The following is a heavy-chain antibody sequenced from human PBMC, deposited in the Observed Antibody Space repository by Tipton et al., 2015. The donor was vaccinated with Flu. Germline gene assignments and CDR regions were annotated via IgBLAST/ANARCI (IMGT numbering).Heavy chain of an antibody. CDR2: INWVSSAV. V-gene: IGHV3-9*01. J-gene: IGHJ4*02. D-gene: IGHD4-17*01. CDR3: ARGGDFGDYFDY. CDR1: GFTFNDYT. Sequence: SLRLSCAASGFTFNDYTMHWVRQAPGQGLEWVSSINWVSSAVDYAVSVRGRFTISRDNAKNSLYLQMNSLRAEDTAVYYCARGGDFGDYFDYWGQGTLVTVSS.